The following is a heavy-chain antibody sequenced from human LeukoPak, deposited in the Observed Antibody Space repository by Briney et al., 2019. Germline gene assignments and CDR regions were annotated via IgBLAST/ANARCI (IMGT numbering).Heavy chain of an antibody. V-gene: IGHV3-23*01. CDR2: ISGSGGST. CDR3: AKGDGSGSYYNDFDY. CDR1: GFTFSSYS. Sequence: GGSLRLSCAASGFTFSSYSMNWVRQAPGKGLEWVSAISGSGGSTYYADSVKGRFTISRDNSKNTLYLQMNSLRAGDTAVYYCAKGDGSGSYYNDFDYWGQGTLVTVSS. J-gene: IGHJ4*02. D-gene: IGHD3-10*01.